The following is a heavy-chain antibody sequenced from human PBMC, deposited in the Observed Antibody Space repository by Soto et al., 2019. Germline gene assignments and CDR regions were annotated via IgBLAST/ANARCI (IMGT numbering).Heavy chain of an antibody. Sequence: HPGGSLRLSCAASGFTFSSYDMHWVRQATGKGLEWVSAIGTAGDTYYPGSVKGRFTISRENAKNSLYLQMNSLRAEDTAVYYCARDRHCTNGVCYPYWYFDLWGRGTLVTVSS. CDR2: IGTAGDT. CDR1: GFTFSSYD. CDR3: ARDRHCTNGVCYPYWYFDL. J-gene: IGHJ2*01. D-gene: IGHD2-8*01. V-gene: IGHV3-13*01.